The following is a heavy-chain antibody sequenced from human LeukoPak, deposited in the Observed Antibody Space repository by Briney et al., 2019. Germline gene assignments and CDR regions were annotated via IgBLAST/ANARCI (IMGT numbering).Heavy chain of an antibody. CDR3: ARGTGYTYAFTGRERTKSRLDY. Sequence: GGSLRLSCAASGFTVHSNYMSWVRQAPGKGLQWVSVIDRSGVTHYADSVKGRFTISRDNSKNTLYLQMNSLRAEDTAVYYCARGTGYTYAFTGRERTKSRLDYWGQGTLVTVSS. D-gene: IGHD5-18*01. V-gene: IGHV3-66*03. J-gene: IGHJ4*02. CDR1: GFTVHSNY. CDR2: IDRSGVT.